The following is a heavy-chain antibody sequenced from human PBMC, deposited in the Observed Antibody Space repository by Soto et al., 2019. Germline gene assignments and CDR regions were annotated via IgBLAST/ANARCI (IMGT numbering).Heavy chain of an antibody. V-gene: IGHV4-59*01. Sequence: QVQLQESGPGLVKPSETLSLTCTVSGGSISSYFWSWIRQPPGKGLEWIGYIFYSGSTNYNPSLKSRVTISVDMSKNQFSLKLSSVTAADTAVYYCARSVAAARYYFDYWGQGTLVTVSS. CDR2: IFYSGST. D-gene: IGHD6-13*01. CDR3: ARSVAAARYYFDY. J-gene: IGHJ4*02. CDR1: GGSISSYF.